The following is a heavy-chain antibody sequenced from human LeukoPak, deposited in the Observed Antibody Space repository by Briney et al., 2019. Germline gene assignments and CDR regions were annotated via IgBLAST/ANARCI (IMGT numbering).Heavy chain of an antibody. CDR2: IYYTGIT. D-gene: IGHD1-26*01. CDR3: VTGAGRGQRPDF. V-gene: IGHV4-59*01. J-gene: IGHJ4*02. Sequence: KTSETLSLTCSVSGASITGDYWSWMRQSPGKGLEWIGYIYYTGITNSNPSLESRAYISTDTSKNQFSLTLTSVTVADTAVYYCVTGAGRGQRPDFWGPGILVTASS. CDR1: GASITGDY.